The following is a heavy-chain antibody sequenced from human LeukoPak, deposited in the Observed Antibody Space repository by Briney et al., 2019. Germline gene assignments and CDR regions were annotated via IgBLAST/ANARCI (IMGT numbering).Heavy chain of an antibody. Sequence: PGGSLRLSCAASGLTFNNYALTWIRQAPGKGLEWVSSISGRGGNTYYADPVKGRFTISRDDSKNTLFLQMNSLRAEDTAVYYCATGYSDSLRSPLDSWGQGTLVTVSS. CDR1: GLTFNNYA. CDR2: ISGRGGNT. V-gene: IGHV3-23*01. J-gene: IGHJ5*01. D-gene: IGHD3-22*01. CDR3: ATGYSDSLRSPLDS.